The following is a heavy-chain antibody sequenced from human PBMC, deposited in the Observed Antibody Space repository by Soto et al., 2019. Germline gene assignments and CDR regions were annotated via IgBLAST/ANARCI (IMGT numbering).Heavy chain of an antibody. CDR2: VNPSSGNT. V-gene: IGHV1-8*02. Sequence: VSVKASCKASGYTFSTYDINWGRQASGQGLEWMGCVNPSSGNTVYAQKFHGRVTMTRDTSISTAYMELSSLKSDDTAIYYCARASMYIWNDHWGQGTLVTVSS. CDR3: ARASMYIWNDH. J-gene: IGHJ5*02. D-gene: IGHD1-20*01. CDR1: GYTFSTYD.